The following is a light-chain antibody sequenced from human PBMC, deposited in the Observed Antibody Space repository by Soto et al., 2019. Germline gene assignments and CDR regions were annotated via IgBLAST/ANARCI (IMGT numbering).Light chain of an antibody. CDR2: EGT. CDR1: SKDVGSYDL. J-gene: IGLJ2*01. CDR3: CSYSNSTTNVV. V-gene: IGLV2-23*01. Sequence: QSVLTQPASVSGSPGQSITISCTGTSKDVGSYDLVSWYQQHPGKAPKLIIYEGTKRPSGISYRFSGSKSGNTASLTISGLQAEDEADYYCCSYSNSTTNVVLGGGTKVTVL.